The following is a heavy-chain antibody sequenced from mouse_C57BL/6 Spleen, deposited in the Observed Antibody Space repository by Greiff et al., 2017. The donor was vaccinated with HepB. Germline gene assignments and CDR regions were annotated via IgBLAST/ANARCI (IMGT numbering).Heavy chain of an antibody. Sequence: EVKLQESGPGLVKPSQSLSLTCSVPGYSITSGYYWNWIRQFPGNKLEWMGYISYDGSNNYNPSLKNRISITRDTSKNQFFLKLNSVTTEDTATYYCARDGRSYYYAMDYWGQGTSVTVSS. J-gene: IGHJ4*01. CDR2: ISYDGSN. CDR3: ARDGRSYYYAMDY. V-gene: IGHV3-6*01. CDR1: GYSITSGYY.